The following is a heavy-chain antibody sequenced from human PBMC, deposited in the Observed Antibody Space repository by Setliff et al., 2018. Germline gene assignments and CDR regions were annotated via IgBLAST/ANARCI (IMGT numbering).Heavy chain of an antibody. CDR3: ARLRIAAAATNYFDY. CDR2: IYPRDSDV. V-gene: IGHV5-51*01. J-gene: IGHJ4*02. D-gene: IGHD6-13*01. CDR1: GYSFTTYW. Sequence: GESLKISCKGSGYSFTTYWIAWVRQMPGKGLEWMGIIYPRDSDVRYSPSFQGQVTISADKSINTAYVQWSSLKASDTAMYYCARLRIAAAATNYFDYWGQGTLVTVSS.